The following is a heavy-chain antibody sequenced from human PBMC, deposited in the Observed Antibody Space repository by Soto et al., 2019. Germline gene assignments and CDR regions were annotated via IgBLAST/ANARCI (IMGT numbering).Heavy chain of an antibody. Sequence: EVQLVESGGGLIQPGGSLRLSCAASGFTVSSNYMSWVHQAPGKGLEWVSVFYSGGTTYYADSVKGRFTISRDNSKNTLYLQMNSLRAEDTAVYYCARGKSLLPGFWYYGMDVWGQGTTVTVSS. D-gene: IGHD5-18*01. CDR1: GFTVSSNY. CDR3: ARGKSLLPGFWYYGMDV. V-gene: IGHV3-53*01. J-gene: IGHJ6*02. CDR2: FYSGGTT.